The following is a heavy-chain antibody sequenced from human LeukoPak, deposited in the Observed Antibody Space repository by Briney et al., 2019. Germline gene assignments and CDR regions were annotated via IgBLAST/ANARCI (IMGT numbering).Heavy chain of an antibody. CDR3: ARVPPYGDYRWYFDY. V-gene: IGHV4-34*01. CDR2: INHSGST. Sequence: SETLSLTCAVDGGSFSGYYWSWIRQPPGKGLEWIGEINHSGSTNYNPSLKSRVTISVDTSKNQFSLKLSSVTAADTAVYYCARVPPYGDYRWYFDYWGQGTLVTVSS. J-gene: IGHJ4*02. CDR1: GGSFSGYY. D-gene: IGHD4-17*01.